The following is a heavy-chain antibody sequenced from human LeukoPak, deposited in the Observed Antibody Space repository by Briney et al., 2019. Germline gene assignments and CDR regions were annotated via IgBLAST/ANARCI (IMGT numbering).Heavy chain of an antibody. V-gene: IGHV1-69*13. Sequence: SVKVSCKASGGTFSSYAISWVRQAPGQGLEWMGGIIPIFGTANYAQKFQGRVTITADESTSTAYMELSSLRSEDTAVYYCARVVLDDSSGYYYSNWFDPWGQGTLVTVSS. CDR1: GGTFSSYA. D-gene: IGHD3-22*01. J-gene: IGHJ5*02. CDR3: ARVVLDDSSGYYYSNWFDP. CDR2: IIPIFGTA.